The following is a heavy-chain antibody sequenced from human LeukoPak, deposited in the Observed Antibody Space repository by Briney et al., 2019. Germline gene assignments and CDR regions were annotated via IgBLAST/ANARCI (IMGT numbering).Heavy chain of an antibody. CDR2: ISGSGGST. CDR1: GFTFSSYA. Sequence: QSGGSLRLSCAASGFTFSSYAMSWVRQAPGKGLEWISAISGSGGSTYYADSVKGRFTISRDNSKNTLYLQMNSLRAEDTAVYYCAKDPTTVTAGWFDPWGQGTLVTVSS. V-gene: IGHV3-23*01. J-gene: IGHJ5*02. CDR3: AKDPTTVTAGWFDP. D-gene: IGHD4-17*01.